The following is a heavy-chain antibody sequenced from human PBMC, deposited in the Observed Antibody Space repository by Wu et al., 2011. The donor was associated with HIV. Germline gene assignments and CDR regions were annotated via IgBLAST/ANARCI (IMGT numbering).Heavy chain of an antibody. CDR1: GYTFTNND. J-gene: IGHJ6*03. Sequence: QVQLVLSGAEVKKPGASVKVSCKASGYTFTNNDISWVRQATGQGLEWMGWMNPNSGNTGYAQKFQGRVTMTRNTSISTAYMELSSLTSEDTAVYYCARIEGYYYYYYMDVWGKGTTVTVSS. CDR3: ARIEGYYYYYYMDV. V-gene: IGHV1-8*02. CDR2: MNPNSGNT.